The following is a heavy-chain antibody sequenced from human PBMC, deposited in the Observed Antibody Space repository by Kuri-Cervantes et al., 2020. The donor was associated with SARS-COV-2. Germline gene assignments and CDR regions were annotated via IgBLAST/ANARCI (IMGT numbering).Heavy chain of an antibody. CDR1: GFTFSSYS. V-gene: IGHV3-21*01. D-gene: IGHD7-27*01. Sequence: ETLSLTCAASGFTFSSYSMNWVRQAPGKGLEWVSSISSSSSYIYYADSVKGRFTISRDNAKNPLYLQMNSLRAEDTAVYYCARDRNWGDWYFDLWGRGTLVTVSS. CDR3: ARDRNWGDWYFDL. CDR2: ISSSSSYI. J-gene: IGHJ2*01.